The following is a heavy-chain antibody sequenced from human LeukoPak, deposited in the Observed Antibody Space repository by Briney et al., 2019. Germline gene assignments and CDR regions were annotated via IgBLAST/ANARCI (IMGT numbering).Heavy chain of an antibody. D-gene: IGHD3-22*01. Sequence: GGSLRLSCAASGFTFSSYAMSWVRQAPGKGLEWVSSIDTSGGTTFYADSVKGRFTISRDNSKNTLYLQLNSLRAEDTAVYYCAKDRYYYDSSGYPDYWGQGTLVTVSS. V-gene: IGHV3-23*01. CDR2: IDTSGGTT. J-gene: IGHJ4*02. CDR3: AKDRYYYDSSGYPDY. CDR1: GFTFSSYA.